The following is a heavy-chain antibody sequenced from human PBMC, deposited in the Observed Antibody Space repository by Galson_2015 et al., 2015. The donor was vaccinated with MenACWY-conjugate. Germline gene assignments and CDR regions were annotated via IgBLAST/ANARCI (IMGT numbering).Heavy chain of an antibody. CDR1: GFTFDSCR. J-gene: IGHJ4*02. CDR2: INRDGGGT. Sequence: SLRLSCAASGFTFDSCRMSWVRQAPGKGLEWVTNINRDGGGTYYASSVKGRFTISKDNAENSLYLQMNSLRAEDTAIYYCARIIHDGLDYWGQGTLATVSS. CDR3: ARIIHDGLDY. D-gene: IGHD1-1*01. V-gene: IGHV3-7*01.